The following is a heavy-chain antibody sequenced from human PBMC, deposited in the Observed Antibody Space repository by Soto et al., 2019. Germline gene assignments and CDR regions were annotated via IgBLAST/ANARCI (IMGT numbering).Heavy chain of an antibody. CDR3: ASRSGQLPYYFDY. D-gene: IGHD6-6*01. J-gene: IGHJ4*02. CDR2: ISASKGNT. V-gene: IGHV1-18*03. CDR1: GFTFTNYG. Sequence: ASVKVSCKASGFTFTNYGITWVRQAPGQGLEWMGWISASKGNTNYAQKFQGRVTMTTDTPTSTAYMELRSLRSDDMAVYYCASRSGQLPYYFDYWGQGTQVTVSS.